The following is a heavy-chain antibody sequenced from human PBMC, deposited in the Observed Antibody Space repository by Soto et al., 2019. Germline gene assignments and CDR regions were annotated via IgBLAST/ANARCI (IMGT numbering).Heavy chain of an antibody. CDR2: IYYSGST. J-gene: IGHJ4*02. CDR3: ARSSGYYLWRNYYFDY. V-gene: IGHV4-31*03. Sequence: QVQLQESGPGLVKPSQTLSLTCTVSGGSISSGGYYWSWIRQHPGKGLEWIGYIYYSGSTYYNPSLKSRVTISVDTSKNQFSLKLSSVTAANTAVYYCARSSGYYLWRNYYFDYWGQGTLVTVSS. D-gene: IGHD3-22*01. CDR1: GGSISSGGYY.